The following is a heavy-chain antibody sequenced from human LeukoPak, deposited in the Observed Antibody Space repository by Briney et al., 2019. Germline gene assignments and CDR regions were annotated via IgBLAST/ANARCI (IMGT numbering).Heavy chain of an antibody. J-gene: IGHJ1*01. CDR3: VKGGLTLTTIYFHH. Sequence: PGGSLRLSCAASGFTFSFYSMSWVRQAPGKGLEWVSSISSSSSDIYYADSVKGRFTISRDNSKNTVYLQMSSLRAEDTAVYYCVKGGLTLTTIYFHHWGQGTLVTVSS. CDR1: GFTFSFYS. V-gene: IGHV3-21*01. CDR2: ISSSSSDI. D-gene: IGHD1-1*01.